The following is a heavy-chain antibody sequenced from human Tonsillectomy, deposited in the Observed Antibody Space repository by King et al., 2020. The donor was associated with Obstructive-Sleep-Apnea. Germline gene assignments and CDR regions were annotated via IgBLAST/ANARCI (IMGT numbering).Heavy chain of an antibody. CDR1: GGSFSDYY. V-gene: IGHV4-34*01. CDR3: ARGSGAAAVNWFDP. Sequence: VQLQQWGAGLLKPSETLSLTCVVFGGSFSDYYWSWIRQPPGKGLEWIGEINHSGSTNYNSSLKSRVTISVDTSKNQFSLQLNSVTAADTAVYYCARGSGAAAVNWFDPWGQGTLVTVSS. CDR2: INHSGST. J-gene: IGHJ5*02. D-gene: IGHD6-13*01.